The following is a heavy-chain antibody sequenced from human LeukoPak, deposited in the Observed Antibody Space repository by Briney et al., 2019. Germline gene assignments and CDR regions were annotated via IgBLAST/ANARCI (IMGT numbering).Heavy chain of an antibody. D-gene: IGHD3-10*01. CDR2: IKQDGNEK. Sequence: GGSLRLSCAASGFTFRTYWMSWVRQAPGKGLEWVANIKQDGNEKYYVDSVKGRFTISRDNAKNSLYLQMNSLRAEDTAVYYCARVMVRGPRGRYFDYWGQGTLVTVSS. V-gene: IGHV3-7*01. J-gene: IGHJ4*02. CDR1: GFTFRTYW. CDR3: ARVMVRGPRGRYFDY.